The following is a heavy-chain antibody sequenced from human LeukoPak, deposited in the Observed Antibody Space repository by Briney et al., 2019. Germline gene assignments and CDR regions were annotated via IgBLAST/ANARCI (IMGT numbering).Heavy chain of an antibody. CDR2: ISGSGGST. CDR1: GFTFSSYA. D-gene: IGHD3-10*01. Sequence: PGGSLRLSCAASGFTFSSYAMSWVRQAPGKGLEWVSAISGSGGSTYYADSVKGRFTISRDNSKNTLYLQMNSLRAEDTAVYYCARNVRGYYYGSGRRRYPYYYYYMDVWGKGTTVTISS. V-gene: IGHV3-23*01. CDR3: ARNVRGYYYGSGRRRYPYYYYYMDV. J-gene: IGHJ6*03.